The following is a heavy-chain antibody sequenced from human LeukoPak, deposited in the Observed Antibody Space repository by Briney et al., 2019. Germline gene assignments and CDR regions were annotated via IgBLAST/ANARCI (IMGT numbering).Heavy chain of an antibody. J-gene: IGHJ4*02. Sequence: SETLSLTCTVSGDSITSRTSCWSWIRQPPGKGLEWITCMYHTGDTFYSPSLRSRVTISIDKSKNQFSLKLSSVTAADTAVYYCARVTEPGIAAAGIDYWGQGTLVTVSS. CDR3: ARVTEPGIAAAGIDY. CDR1: GDSITSRTSC. CDR2: MYHTGDT. V-gene: IGHV4-39*07. D-gene: IGHD6-13*01.